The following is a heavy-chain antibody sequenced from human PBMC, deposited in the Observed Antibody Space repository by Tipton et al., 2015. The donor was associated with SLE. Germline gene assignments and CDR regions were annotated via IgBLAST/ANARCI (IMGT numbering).Heavy chain of an antibody. J-gene: IGHJ4*02. V-gene: IGHV3-23*01. D-gene: IGHD3-10*01. CDR2: ISGSGGST. Sequence: SLRLSCAASGFTFSSYAMSWVRQAPGKGLEWVSAISGSGGSTYYADSVKGRFTISRDNSKNTLYLQMNSLRAEDTAVYYCAKDLLLWFGETVDYWGQGTRVTVSS. CDR3: AKDLLLWFGETVDY. CDR1: GFTFSSYA.